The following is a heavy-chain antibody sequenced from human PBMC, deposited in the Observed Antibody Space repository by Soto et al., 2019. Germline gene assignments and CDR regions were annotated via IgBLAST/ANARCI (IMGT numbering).Heavy chain of an antibody. CDR2: MNPNSGNT. Sequence: ASVKVSCKASVYTFTSYDINWVRQATGQGLEWMGWMNPNSGNTGYAQKFQGRVTMTRNTSISTAYMELSSLRSEDTAVYYCARIDKMYYDFWSGYYPYYYYGTDVWGQGTTVTVSS. V-gene: IGHV1-8*01. D-gene: IGHD3-3*01. CDR1: VYTFTSYD. J-gene: IGHJ6*02. CDR3: ARIDKMYYDFWSGYYPYYYYGTDV.